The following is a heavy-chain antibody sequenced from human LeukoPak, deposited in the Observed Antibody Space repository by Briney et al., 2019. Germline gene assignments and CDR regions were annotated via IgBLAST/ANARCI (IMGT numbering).Heavy chain of an antibody. Sequence: SQTLSLTCTVSGGSISSGGYYWSWIRQHPGKGLEWIGYIYYSGSTYYNPSLKSRVTRSVDTSKNQFSLELSSVTAADTAVYYCARAGIAAAGGDYWGQGTLVTVSS. D-gene: IGHD6-13*01. CDR3: ARAGIAAAGGDY. V-gene: IGHV4-31*03. J-gene: IGHJ4*02. CDR2: IYYSGST. CDR1: GGSISSGGYY.